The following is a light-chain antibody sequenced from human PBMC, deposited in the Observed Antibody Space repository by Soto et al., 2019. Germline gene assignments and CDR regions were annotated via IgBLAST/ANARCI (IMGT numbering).Light chain of an antibody. CDR1: SGSVSTSYH. CDR3: MLHVGIGISV. J-gene: IGLJ2*01. Sequence: QAVVTQEPSFSVSPGGTVTLTCGLTSGSVSTSYHPSWYQQTPGQAPRTLIYNTNTRSFGVPDRFSGSMLGNKAALTITGAQADDESDYYCMLHVGIGISVFGGGTKLTVL. V-gene: IGLV8-61*01. CDR2: NTN.